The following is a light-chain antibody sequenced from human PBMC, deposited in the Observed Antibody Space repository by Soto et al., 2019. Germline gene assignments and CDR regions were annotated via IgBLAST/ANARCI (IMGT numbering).Light chain of an antibody. CDR1: QSVSSN. CDR2: GAS. CDR3: QHYNNWPPWT. V-gene: IGKV3-15*01. J-gene: IGKJ1*01. Sequence: IVLTQSRATLSVSPGERATFSCRASQSVSSNLAWYQQKPGQAPRLLIYGASIRATGIPARFSGSGSGTEFTLTISTLQSEDFAIYYCQHYNNWPPWTFGQGTRWIS.